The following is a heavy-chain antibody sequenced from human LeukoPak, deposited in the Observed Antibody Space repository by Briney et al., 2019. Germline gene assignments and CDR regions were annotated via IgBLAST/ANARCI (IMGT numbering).Heavy chain of an antibody. D-gene: IGHD4-11*01. V-gene: IGHV1-69*13. Sequence: SVKVSCKASGGTFSSYAISWVRQAPGQGLEWMGGIIPIFGTANYAQKFQGRVTITADESTSTAYMELSSLRSEDTAVYYCASIPATTVTPYYYYGMDVWGQGTAVTVSS. CDR1: GGTFSSYA. J-gene: IGHJ6*02. CDR3: ASIPATTVTPYYYYGMDV. CDR2: IIPIFGTA.